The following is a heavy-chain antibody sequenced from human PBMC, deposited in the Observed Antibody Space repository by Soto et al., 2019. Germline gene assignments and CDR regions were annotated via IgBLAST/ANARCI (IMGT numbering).Heavy chain of an antibody. D-gene: IGHD1-26*01. V-gene: IGHV3-30*18. CDR2: ISYDGSNK. J-gene: IGHJ6*02. Sequence: QVQLVESGGGVVQPGRSLRLSCAASGFTFSNYGMHWVRQAPGKGLEWVAVISYDGSNKYHADSVKGRFTISRDNSKNTLYLQMNSLRAEDTAVYYCAKVGFSGCSTYYYYYGMDVWGQGTTVTVSS. CDR1: GFTFSNYG. CDR3: AKVGFSGCSTYYYYYGMDV.